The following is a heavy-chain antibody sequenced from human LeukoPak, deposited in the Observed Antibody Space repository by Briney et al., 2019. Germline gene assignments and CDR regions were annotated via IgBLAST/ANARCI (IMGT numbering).Heavy chain of an antibody. CDR2: IYPGDSDT. V-gene: IGHV5-51*01. Sequence: GESLKTSCKGSGYSFTSYWIGWVRQMPGKGLEWMGIIYPGDSDTRYSPSFQGQVTISADKSISTAHLQWSSLKASDTAMYYCARTSNRDGYNLYAFDIWGQGTMVTVSS. CDR3: ARTSNRDGYNLYAFDI. D-gene: IGHD5-24*01. J-gene: IGHJ3*02. CDR1: GYSFTSYW.